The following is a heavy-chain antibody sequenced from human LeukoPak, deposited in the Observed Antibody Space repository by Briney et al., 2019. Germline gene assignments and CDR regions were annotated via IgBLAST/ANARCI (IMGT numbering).Heavy chain of an antibody. Sequence: PGGSLRLSCAASGFTFSSYWLSWVRQAPGKGLEWVANIKQDGTEKYSVDSVKGRFTVSRDNAKNSLYLQINSLRAEDTAVYYCARDRGYPSYMDVWGKGTTVTVSS. J-gene: IGHJ6*03. CDR1: GFTFSSYW. CDR2: IKQDGTEK. D-gene: IGHD3-10*01. V-gene: IGHV3-7*01. CDR3: ARDRGYPSYMDV.